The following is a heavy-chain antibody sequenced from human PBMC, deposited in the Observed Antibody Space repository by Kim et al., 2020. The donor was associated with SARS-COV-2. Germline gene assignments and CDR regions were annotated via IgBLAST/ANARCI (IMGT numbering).Heavy chain of an antibody. CDR3: ARVRSIGQQLVYWIGYFDY. Sequence: SETLSLTCTVSGGSISSYYWSWIRQPPGKGLEWIGYIYYSGSTNYNPSLKSRVTISVDTSKNQFSLKLSSVTAADTAVYYCARVRSIGQQLVYWIGYFDYWGQGTLVTVSS. CDR1: GGSISSYY. CDR2: IYYSGST. J-gene: IGHJ4*02. D-gene: IGHD6-13*01. V-gene: IGHV4-59*01.